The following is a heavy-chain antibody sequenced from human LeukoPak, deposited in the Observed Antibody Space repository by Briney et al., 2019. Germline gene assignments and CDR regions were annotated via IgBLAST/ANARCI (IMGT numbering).Heavy chain of an antibody. Sequence: SETLSLTCSVSGVSVSSYSWSWIRQPPGKGLEYFGHISDSGSTTYNPSLKSRVSISVDTSKNQFSLELSSVTAADTAVYYCARRTGTTVWDDAFDIWGQGTMVTVSS. CDR2: ISDSGST. J-gene: IGHJ3*02. D-gene: IGHD1-7*01. CDR1: GVSVSSYS. V-gene: IGHV4-59*08. CDR3: ARRTGTTVWDDAFDI.